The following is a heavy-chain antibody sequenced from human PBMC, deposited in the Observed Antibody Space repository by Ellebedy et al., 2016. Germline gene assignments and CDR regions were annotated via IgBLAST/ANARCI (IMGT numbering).Heavy chain of an antibody. J-gene: IGHJ4*02. V-gene: IGHV3-30*18. CDR2: IAYDGRNK. CDR1: GFIFRMYG. CDR3: AKDEEFKTEWPLYFDD. Sequence: GGSLRLXXAVSGFIFRMYGMLWVRQAPGKGLEWVAVIAYDGRNKYYGDAVKGRFTISRDLSTGMVYLEMNSLRAEDTAVYYCAKDEEFKTEWPLYFDDWGQGTLVTVPS. D-gene: IGHD3-3*01.